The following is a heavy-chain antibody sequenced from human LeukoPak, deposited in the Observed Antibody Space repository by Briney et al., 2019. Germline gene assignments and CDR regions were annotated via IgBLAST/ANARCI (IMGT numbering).Heavy chain of an antibody. CDR1: GFTFSNAW. J-gene: IGHJ6*03. CDR3: TTDPRFYYCYMDV. V-gene: IGHV3-15*01. Sequence: GGSLRLSCAASGFTFSNAWMSWVRQAPGKGLEWVGRIKSKTDGGTTDYAAPVKGRFTISRDDSKNTLYLQMNSLKTEDTAVYYCTTDPRFYYCYMDVWGKGTTVTVSS. CDR2: IKSKTDGGTT.